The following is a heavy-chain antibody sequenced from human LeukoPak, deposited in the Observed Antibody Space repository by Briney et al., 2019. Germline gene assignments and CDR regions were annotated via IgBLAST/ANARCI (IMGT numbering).Heavy chain of an antibody. CDR1: GGSMSHYY. V-gene: IGHV4-59*12. J-gene: IGHJ4*02. Sequence: PSETLSFTCTVSGGSMSHYYWSWIRQPPGKGLEWIGYIYYLGSTNYKPSLKSRVTISIDTSKSQFSLRLNSVTAADTAVYYCARTGETFFDYWGQGTLVTVSS. D-gene: IGHD1-1*01. CDR2: IYYLGST. CDR3: ARTGETFFDY.